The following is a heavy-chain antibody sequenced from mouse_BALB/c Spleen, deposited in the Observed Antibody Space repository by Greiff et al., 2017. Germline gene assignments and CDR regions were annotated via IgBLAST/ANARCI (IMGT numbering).Heavy chain of an antibody. CDR3: ARYGNPYFDY. V-gene: IGHV3-2*02. D-gene: IGHD2-1*01. CDR2: ISYSGST. Sequence: DVKLVESGPGLVKPSQSLSLTCTVTGYSITSDYAWNWIRQFPGNKLEWMGYISYSGSTSYNPSLKSRISITRDTSKNQFFLQLNSVTTEDTATYYCARYGNPYFDYWGQGTTLTVSS. CDR1: GYSITSDYA. J-gene: IGHJ2*01.